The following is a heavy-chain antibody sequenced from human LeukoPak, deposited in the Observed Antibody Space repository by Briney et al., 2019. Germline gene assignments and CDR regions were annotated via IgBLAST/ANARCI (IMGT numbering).Heavy chain of an antibody. CDR1: GYTFTGYY. CDR3: ARVGDAYKRPAWAFDI. J-gene: IGHJ3*02. D-gene: IGHD5-24*01. CDR2: INPNSGGA. V-gene: IGHV1-2*02. Sequence: ASVKVSCKASGYTFTGYYMHWVRQAPGQGLEWMGWINPNSGGANYAQKFQGRVTMTRDTSISTAYMELSRLRSDDTAVFYCARVGDAYKRPAWAFDIWGQGTMVTVSS.